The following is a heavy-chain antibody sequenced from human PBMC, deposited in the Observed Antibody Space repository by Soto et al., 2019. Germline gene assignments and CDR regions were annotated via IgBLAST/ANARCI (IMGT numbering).Heavy chain of an antibody. J-gene: IGHJ6*03. Sequence: SETLSLTCTVSGGSISSYYWSWIRQPPEKGLEWIGYIYYSGSTNYNPSLKSRVTISVDTSKNQFSLKLSSVTAADTAVYYCARQIASGYSGYVLFYYYMDVWGKGTTVTVSS. V-gene: IGHV4-59*08. D-gene: IGHD5-12*01. CDR2: IYYSGST. CDR3: ARQIASGYSGYVLFYYYMDV. CDR1: GGSISSYY.